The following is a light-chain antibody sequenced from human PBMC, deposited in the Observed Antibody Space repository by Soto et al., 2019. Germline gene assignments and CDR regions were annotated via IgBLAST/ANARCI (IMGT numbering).Light chain of an antibody. CDR2: TDN. CDR3: AAWDDSLNGVV. V-gene: IGLV1-44*01. Sequence: QSVLTQPPSGSGTPGQRVTISCSGSSSNIGRNTVNWYQQIPGTAPKLLMYTDNQRPSGVPARFSASKSGTSASLAISGLQSEDEADYYCAAWDDSLNGVVFGGGTHLTVL. CDR1: SSNIGRNT. J-gene: IGLJ2*01.